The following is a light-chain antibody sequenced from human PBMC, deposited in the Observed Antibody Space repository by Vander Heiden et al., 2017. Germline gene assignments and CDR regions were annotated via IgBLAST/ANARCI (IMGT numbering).Light chain of an antibody. J-gene: IGLJ2*01. CDR1: RLGEKY. CDR3: QAWASRVPVI. CDR2: QDN. Sequence: SDDLAQPPSVSVSPGQTASITCSGDRLGEKYVSWYQQRPGQSPTVVIYQDNKRPSGIPERFSGSNSGNTATLTISGAQALDEADYYCQAWASRVPVIFGGGTQLTVL. V-gene: IGLV3-1*01.